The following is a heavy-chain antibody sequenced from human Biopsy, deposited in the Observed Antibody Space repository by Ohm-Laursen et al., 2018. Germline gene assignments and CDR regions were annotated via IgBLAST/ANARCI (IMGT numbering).Heavy chain of an antibody. Sequence: SETLSLTCTVSGGSISSSTTYYWAWFRQPPGKGLEWIGSIYNTETTFYNPSLKSRVTISVDTSTNQFSLKVSSVTAADTALYFCARHPTGFWFDPWGHGTLVTVSS. J-gene: IGHJ5*02. V-gene: IGHV4-39*01. CDR3: ARHPTGFWFDP. CDR1: GGSISSSTTYY. CDR2: IYNTETT.